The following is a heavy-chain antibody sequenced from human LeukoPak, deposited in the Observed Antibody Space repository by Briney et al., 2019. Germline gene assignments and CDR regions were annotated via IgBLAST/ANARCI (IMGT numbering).Heavy chain of an antibody. V-gene: IGHV3-53*01. J-gene: IGHJ4*02. CDR2: IYSDGNT. Sequence: PGGSLRLSCAASGFTVSNNRLSWVRQAPGMGLEWVSTIYSDGNTYYPDSVKGRFTISRDGPNNTLYLHLNSLSTEDTALYHCAKLHNLNSDYCGQGTLVTVSS. D-gene: IGHD1-14*01. CDR1: GFTVSNNR. CDR3: AKLHNLNSDY.